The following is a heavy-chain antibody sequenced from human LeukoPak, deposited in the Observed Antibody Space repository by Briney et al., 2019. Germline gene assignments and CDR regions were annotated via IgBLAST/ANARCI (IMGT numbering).Heavy chain of an antibody. CDR1: GYTFTGYH. CDR3: ARWAVEMATIGFDY. Sequence: ASVKVSCTASGYTFTGYHMHWVRQAPGQGLEWMGIINPSGGSTSYAQKFQGRVTMTRDTSTSTVYMELSSLRSEDTAVYYCARWAVEMATIGFDYWGQGTLVTVSS. J-gene: IGHJ4*02. D-gene: IGHD5-24*01. V-gene: IGHV1-46*01. CDR2: INPSGGST.